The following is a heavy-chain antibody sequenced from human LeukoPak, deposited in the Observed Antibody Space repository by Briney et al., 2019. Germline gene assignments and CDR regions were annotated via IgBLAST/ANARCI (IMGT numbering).Heavy chain of an antibody. D-gene: IGHD6-6*01. J-gene: IGHJ4*02. CDR2: IIPIFGTA. CDR3: ATSDSLYSSSLHWDFDY. V-gene: IGHV1-69*06. Sequence: GASVKVSCKASGGTFSSYAISWVRQAPGQGLEWMGGIIPIFGTANYAQKFQGRVTITADKSTSTAYMELSSLRSEDTAVYYCATSDSLYSSSLHWDFDYWGQGTLVTVSS. CDR1: GGTFSSYA.